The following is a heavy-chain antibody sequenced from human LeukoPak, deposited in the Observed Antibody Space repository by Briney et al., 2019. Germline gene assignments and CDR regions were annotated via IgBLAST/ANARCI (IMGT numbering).Heavy chain of an antibody. D-gene: IGHD6-13*01. CDR2: ISFGGDTI. J-gene: IGHJ4*02. CDR1: GFNFNDYY. V-gene: IGHV3-11*01. Sequence: GGSLRLSCAASGFNFNDYYMNWIRQAPGKEPEWVSYISFGGDTIFYADSVKGRFTTSRDNAKNSLYLQMNSLRVEDTAVYYCARAPTRSMAAAPQDYWGQGTLVAVSS. CDR3: ARAPTRSMAAAPQDY.